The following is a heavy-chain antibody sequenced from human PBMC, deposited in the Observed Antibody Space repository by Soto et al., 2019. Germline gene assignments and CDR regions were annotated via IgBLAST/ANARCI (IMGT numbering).Heavy chain of an antibody. CDR1: GGSISSGGYY. D-gene: IGHD4-17*01. J-gene: IGHJ4*02. CDR2: IYYSGST. Sequence: SETLSLTCTVSGGSISSGGYYWSWIRQHPGKGLEWIGYIYYSGSTYYNPSLKSRVTISVDTSKNQFSLKLSSVTAADTAVYYCAVGDYEASSRIFDYWGQGTLVTVSS. V-gene: IGHV4-31*03. CDR3: AVGDYEASSRIFDY.